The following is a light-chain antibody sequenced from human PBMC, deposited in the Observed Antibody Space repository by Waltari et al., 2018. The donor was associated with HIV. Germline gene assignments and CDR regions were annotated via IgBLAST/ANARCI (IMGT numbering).Light chain of an antibody. V-gene: IGKV3-20*01. CDR2: AAY. Sequence: ELALTQSPGTLSLSPAERATLSCWASQTVSSSYLAWYRQKPGQSPRLLIYAAYSRATGVPDRVSGGGAGTDFTLTISSLEPEDFAVYYCQHYGDSLNFGQGTKVEIK. J-gene: IGKJ2*01. CDR3: QHYGDSLN. CDR1: QTVSSSY.